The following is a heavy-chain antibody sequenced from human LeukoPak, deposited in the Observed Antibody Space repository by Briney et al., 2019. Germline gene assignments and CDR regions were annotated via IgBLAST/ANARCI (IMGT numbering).Heavy chain of an antibody. CDR2: IFGSGGSA. CDR3: TKTTTGYSSGQYPGWPADH. Sequence: GGSLRLSCTASGFTFNSYAMYWVRQAPRKGLEWVAGIFGSGGSAHYADSVKGRFTISRDNSKNTVYLQMDSLSGEDTAVYYCTKTTTGYSSGQYPGWPADHWGQGALVTVSS. J-gene: IGHJ4*02. V-gene: IGHV3-23*01. CDR1: GFTFNSYA. D-gene: IGHD3-22*01.